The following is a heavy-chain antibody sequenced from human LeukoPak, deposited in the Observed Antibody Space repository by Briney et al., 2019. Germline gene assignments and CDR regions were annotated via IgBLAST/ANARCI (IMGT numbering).Heavy chain of an antibody. V-gene: IGHV3-48*03. CDR3: ARDRGTGAFDY. J-gene: IGHJ4*02. Sequence: GGSLRLSCAASGFTFRSYEMNWVRQAPGKGLEWVSYISSSGSTIYYADSVKGRFTISRDNAKNSLYLQMNSLRAEDTAVYYCARDRGTGAFDYWGQGTLVTVSS. D-gene: IGHD3-10*01. CDR2: ISSSGSTI. CDR1: GFTFRSYE.